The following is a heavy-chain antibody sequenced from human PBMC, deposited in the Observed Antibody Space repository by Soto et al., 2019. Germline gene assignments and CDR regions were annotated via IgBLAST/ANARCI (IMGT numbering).Heavy chain of an antibody. V-gene: IGHV3-21*01. CDR2: ISSSSSYI. Sequence: EVQLVESGGGLVKPGGSLRLSCAASGFTFSSYSINWVRQAPGKGLEWVSSISSSSSYIYYADSVKGRFTISRDNAKNPLYLQMNSLRAEDTAMYYCARQGSYGYHDYWGQGTLVTVSS. CDR3: ARQGSYGYHDY. J-gene: IGHJ4*02. D-gene: IGHD5-18*01. CDR1: GFTFSSYS.